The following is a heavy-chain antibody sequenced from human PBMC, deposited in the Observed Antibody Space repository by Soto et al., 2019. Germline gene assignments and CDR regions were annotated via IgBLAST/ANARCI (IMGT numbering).Heavy chain of an antibody. CDR3: ARDRGIRYFQAGNENTNLFDH. CDR1: GFNFGFHS. J-gene: IGHJ4*02. CDR2: ITSSSTFR. V-gene: IGHV3-21*01. Sequence: PGGSLRLSCVASGFNFGFHSTKWFRQAPGKGLEWVSSITSSSTFRQYADSVKGRFTISRDNANNSLYLQMDNLTIEDTAVYYSARDRGIRYFQAGNENTNLFDHWAQGTLVTVSS. D-gene: IGHD3-9*01.